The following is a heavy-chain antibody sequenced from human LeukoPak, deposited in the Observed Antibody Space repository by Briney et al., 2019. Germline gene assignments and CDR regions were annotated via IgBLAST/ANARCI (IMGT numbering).Heavy chain of an antibody. D-gene: IGHD3-10*01. V-gene: IGHV1-18*01. J-gene: IGHJ4*02. Sequence: GASVKVSSTASGYTFPNYGIYRVRQTPGQGLEWMGWISGDSYDTKYEQKLQGRVTMTTDTSTSTAYMELRSLRSDDTAVYYCARSRTGTFDFWGQGALVTVSS. CDR1: GYTFPNYG. CDR2: ISGDSYDT. CDR3: ARSRTGTFDF.